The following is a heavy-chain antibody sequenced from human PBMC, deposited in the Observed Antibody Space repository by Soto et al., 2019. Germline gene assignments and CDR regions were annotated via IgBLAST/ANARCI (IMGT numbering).Heavy chain of an antibody. CDR1: GYSLSEFS. CDR2: FDPEDSKM. CDR3: ARDYYDSSGYQLDY. J-gene: IGHJ4*02. Sequence: ASVKVSCKVTGYSLSEFSMHWVRQAPGKGLEWMGGFDPEDSKMTPAQKFQGRLTLTEDTSAETAYMELRSLRSEDTAVYYCARDYYDSSGYQLDYWGQGTLVTV. D-gene: IGHD3-22*01. V-gene: IGHV1-24*01.